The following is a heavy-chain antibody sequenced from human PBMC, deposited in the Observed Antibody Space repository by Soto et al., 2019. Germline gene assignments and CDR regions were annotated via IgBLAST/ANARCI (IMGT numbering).Heavy chain of an antibody. Sequence: GGSLRLSCVASGFTFSSHGMHWVRQAPGKGLEWVAGISYDASKKYYADYVKGRLTISRDNPTNTLYLQMNSLRAEDTAMYYCAKDIGGYSYDFYDDYWGQGTLVTVSS. J-gene: IGHJ4*02. CDR3: AKDIGGYSYDFYDDY. D-gene: IGHD5-18*01. CDR2: ISYDASKK. CDR1: GFTFSSHG. V-gene: IGHV3-30*18.